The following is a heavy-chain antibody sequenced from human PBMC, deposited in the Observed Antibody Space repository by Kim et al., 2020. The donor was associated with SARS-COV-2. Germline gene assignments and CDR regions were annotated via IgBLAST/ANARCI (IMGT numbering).Heavy chain of an antibody. CDR2: IYYSGST. Sequence: SETLSLTCTVSGGSISSSSYYWGWIRQPPGKGLEWIGSIYYSGSTYYNPPLKSRVTISVDTSKNQFSLKLSSVTAADTAVYYCASVGGPFGVVIIGDYWYFDLWGRGTLVTVSS. D-gene: IGHD3-3*01. CDR3: ASVGGPFGVVIIGDYWYFDL. CDR1: GGSISSSSYY. J-gene: IGHJ2*01. V-gene: IGHV4-39*01.